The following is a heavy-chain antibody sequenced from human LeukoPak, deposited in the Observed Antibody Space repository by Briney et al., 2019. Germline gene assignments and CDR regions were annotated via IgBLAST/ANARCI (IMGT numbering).Heavy chain of an antibody. CDR3: ARLRGNSDRSDFFYYYDH. J-gene: IGHJ4*02. D-gene: IGHD3-22*01. Sequence: GGSLRLSCAASGFTFSDYSMNWVRQAPGKGLEWVASVNTVSSYIYYADSMRGRFTIPRDNAKNSLFLQMNSLRAEDTAVYYCARLRGNSDRSDFFYYYDHWGQGTLVTVSS. CDR1: GFTFSDYS. V-gene: IGHV3-21*01. CDR2: VNTVSSYI.